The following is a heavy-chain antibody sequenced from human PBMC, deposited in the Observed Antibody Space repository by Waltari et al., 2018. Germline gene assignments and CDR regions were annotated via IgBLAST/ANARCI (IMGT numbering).Heavy chain of an antibody. V-gene: IGHV3-64*02. CDR2: IIADGSGT. CDR1: GFTFSDNA. CDR3: AREVWGYMES. J-gene: IGHJ6*02. Sequence: EVQLVESGVGLVQPGWSLRLSCVASGFTFSDNAMHWVRQVPGKGLASISAIIADGSGTNYADSVKGRFTISRDNSKNTVYLQMGSLRAEDTALYYCAREVWGYMESWGQGTTVTVSS. D-gene: IGHD3-16*01.